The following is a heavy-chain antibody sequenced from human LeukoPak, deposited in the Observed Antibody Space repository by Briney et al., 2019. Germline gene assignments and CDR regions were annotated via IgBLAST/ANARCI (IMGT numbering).Heavy chain of an antibody. CDR2: IKRETDGGTI. J-gene: IGHJ1*01. CDR3: TTDRYYDNSELQFQH. V-gene: IGHV3-15*01. D-gene: IGHD3-22*01. Sequence: GGSLRLSCAASGFTLNNAWMSWVRRAPGKGLEWLGRIKRETDGGTIDYAAPVKGRFTISRDDSRNTLYLQMDSLKIEDTAVYYCTTDRYYDNSELQFQHWGQGTLVTVSS. CDR1: GFTLNNAW.